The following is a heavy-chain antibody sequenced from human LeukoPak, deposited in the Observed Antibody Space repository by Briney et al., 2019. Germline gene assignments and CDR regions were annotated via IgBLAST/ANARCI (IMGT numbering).Heavy chain of an antibody. V-gene: IGHV3-30*18. CDR3: AKIGGSHFDY. CDR2: ISYDGSNK. CDR1: GFAFSSYA. Sequence: GGSLRLSCAASGFAFSSYAMSWVRQAPGKGLEWVAVISYDGSNKYYADSVKGRFTISRDNSKNTLYLQMNSLRAEDTAVYYCAKIGGSHFDYWGQGTLVTVSS. J-gene: IGHJ4*02. D-gene: IGHD5-12*01.